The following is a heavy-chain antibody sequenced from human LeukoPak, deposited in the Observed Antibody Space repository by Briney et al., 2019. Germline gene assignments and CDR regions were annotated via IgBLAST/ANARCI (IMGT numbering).Heavy chain of an antibody. CDR2: IYYSGST. V-gene: IGHV4-39*07. J-gene: IGHJ4*02. Sequence: SETLSLTCTVSGGSISSYYWGWIRQPPGKGLEWIGSIYYSGSTYYNPSLKSRVTISVDTSKNQFSLKLSSVTAADTAVYYCARVGGIAAAGTLQFDYWGQGTLVTVSS. D-gene: IGHD6-13*01. CDR1: GGSISSYY. CDR3: ARVGGIAAAGTLQFDY.